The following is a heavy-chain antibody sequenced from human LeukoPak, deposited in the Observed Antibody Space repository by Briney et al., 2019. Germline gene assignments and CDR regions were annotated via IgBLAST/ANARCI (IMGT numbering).Heavy chain of an antibody. CDR2: IYTSGST. CDR3: ARGGNSGSTPFDY. CDR1: GGSISSYY. D-gene: IGHD3-10*01. Sequence: SETLSLTCTVSGGSISSYYWSWIRQPPGKGLEWIGYIYTSGSTNYNPSLKTRVTISVDTSKNQFSLKLSSVTAADTAVYYCARGGNSGSTPFDYWGQGTLVTVSS. J-gene: IGHJ4*02. V-gene: IGHV4-4*09.